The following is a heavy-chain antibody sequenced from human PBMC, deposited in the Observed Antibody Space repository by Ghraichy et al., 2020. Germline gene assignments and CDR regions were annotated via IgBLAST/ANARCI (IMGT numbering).Heavy chain of an antibody. J-gene: IGHJ4*02. V-gene: IGHV7-4-1*02. Sequence: ASVKVSCKASGYTFTSYAMNWVRQAPGQGLKWMGWINTNTGNPTYAQGFTGRFVFSLDTSVSTAYLQISSLKAEDTAVYYCARDLQDYGSGNGFDYWGQGTLVTVSS. CDR1: GYTFTSYA. CDR3: ARDLQDYGSGNGFDY. D-gene: IGHD3-10*01. CDR2: INTNTGNP.